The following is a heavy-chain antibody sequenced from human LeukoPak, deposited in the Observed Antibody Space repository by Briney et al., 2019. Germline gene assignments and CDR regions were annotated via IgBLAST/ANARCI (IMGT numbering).Heavy chain of an antibody. CDR2: IYYSGST. D-gene: IGHD5-12*01. V-gene: IGHV4-59*13. J-gene: IGHJ1*01. CDR1: GGSISSYY. Sequence: PSETLSLTCTVSGGSISSYYWSWIRQPPGRGLEWMGYIYYSGSTNYNPSLKSRVTISVDTSKNQFSLKLSSVTAADTAVYYCARGKSRRWLLDEYFQHWGQGTLVTVSS. CDR3: ARGKSRRWLLDEYFQH.